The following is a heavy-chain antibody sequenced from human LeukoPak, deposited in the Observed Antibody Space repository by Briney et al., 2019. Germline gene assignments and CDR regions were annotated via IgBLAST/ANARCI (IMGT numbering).Heavy chain of an antibody. V-gene: IGHV2-5*02. Sequence: SGPTLVKPTQALTLTCTFSGFSLTTSGVGVGWIRQAPGKALECLSLIYWDDDKRYSPSLETRLTITKDTSKNQVVLTMTNMDPEDTGTYYCAHTISAKWFGDLLYAEFDSWGQGTLVTVSS. J-gene: IGHJ4*02. D-gene: IGHD3-10*01. CDR2: IYWDDDK. CDR1: GFSLTTSGVG. CDR3: AHTISAKWFGDLLYAEFDS.